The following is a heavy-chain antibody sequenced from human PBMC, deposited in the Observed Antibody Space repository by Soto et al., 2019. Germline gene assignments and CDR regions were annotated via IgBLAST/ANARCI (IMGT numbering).Heavy chain of an antibody. CDR3: ARGRHSSSSWFDP. J-gene: IGHJ5*02. Sequence: ETLSLTCAVYGGSFSGYYWSWIRQPPGKGLEWIGEINHSGSTNYNPSLKSRVTISVDTSKNQFSLKLSSVTAADTAVYYCARGRHSSSSWFDPWGQGTLVTVSS. CDR1: GGSFSGYY. CDR2: INHSGST. V-gene: IGHV4-34*01. D-gene: IGHD6-6*01.